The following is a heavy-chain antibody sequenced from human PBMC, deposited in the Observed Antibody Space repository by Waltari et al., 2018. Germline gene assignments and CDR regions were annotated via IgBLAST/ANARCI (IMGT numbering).Heavy chain of an antibody. CDR2: IYYSGST. CDR3: ARRASYYYGMDV. J-gene: IGHJ6*02. V-gene: IGHV4-59*01. Sequence: QVQLQESGPGLVKPSETLSLTCTVPGGSISSYYWSWLRQPPGKGLEWIGYIYYSGSTNYNPSLKSRVTISVDTSKNQFSLKLSSVTAADTAVYYCARRASYYYGMDVWGQGTTVTVSS. CDR1: GGSISSYY.